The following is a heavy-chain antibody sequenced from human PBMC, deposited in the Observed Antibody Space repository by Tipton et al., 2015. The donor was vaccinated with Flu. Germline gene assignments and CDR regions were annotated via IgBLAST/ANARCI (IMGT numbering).Heavy chain of an antibody. CDR1: GGSFSGYY. CDR3: ARGYDYVWGSYRYTNKGYAFDI. J-gene: IGHJ3*02. CDR2: INHSGST. Sequence: TLSLTCAVYGGSFSGYYWSWIRQPPGKELEWIGEINHSGSTNYNPSLKSRVTISVDTSKNQFSLKLSSVTAADTAVYYCARGYDYVWGSYRYTNKGYAFDIWGQGTMVTVSS. D-gene: IGHD3-16*02. V-gene: IGHV4-34*01.